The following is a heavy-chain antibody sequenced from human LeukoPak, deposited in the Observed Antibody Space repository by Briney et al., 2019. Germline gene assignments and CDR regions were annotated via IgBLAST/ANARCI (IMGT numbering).Heavy chain of an antibody. J-gene: IGHJ4*02. D-gene: IGHD3-3*01. Sequence: SETLSLTCTVSGGSISSSSYYWGWIRQPPGKGLEWIGSIYYSGSTYYNPSLKSQVTISLDTSKAQFSLRLNSVTAADTAVYYCARLSTYYDFWSPLDYWGQGTLVTVSS. CDR1: GGSISSSSYY. V-gene: IGHV4-39*07. CDR2: IYYSGST. CDR3: ARLSTYYDFWSPLDY.